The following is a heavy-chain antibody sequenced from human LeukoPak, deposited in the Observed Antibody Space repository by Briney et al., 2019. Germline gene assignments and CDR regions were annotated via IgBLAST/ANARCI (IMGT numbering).Heavy chain of an antibody. V-gene: IGHV4-61*02. D-gene: IGHD3-16*02. J-gene: IGHJ5*02. CDR2: IYTSGST. CDR3: VREVPGAWGSYRTFDP. CDR1: GGSFSSGSYY. Sequence: SQTLSLTCTVSGGSFSSGSYYWSWIRQPAGKGLEWFGRIYTSGSTNYNPSLKSRVAISVDTSKNQFSLKLSSVTAADTAVYYCVREVPGAWGSYRTFDPWGQGTLVTVSS.